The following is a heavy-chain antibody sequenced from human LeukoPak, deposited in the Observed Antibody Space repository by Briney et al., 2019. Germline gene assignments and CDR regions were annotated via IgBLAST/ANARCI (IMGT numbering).Heavy chain of an antibody. CDR3: ARDSGTTGEVKFDP. CDR2: IYNGGII. Sequence: PSETLCLTCTVSGDSISRYYWSWIRQPAGKGLEWIGRIYNGGIITYNPSLKSRVTMSIDTSNNQFSLRLRFVTAADTAVYYCARDSGTTGEVKFDPWGQGTLVTVSS. D-gene: IGHD3-10*01. V-gene: IGHV4-4*07. J-gene: IGHJ5*02. CDR1: GDSISRYY.